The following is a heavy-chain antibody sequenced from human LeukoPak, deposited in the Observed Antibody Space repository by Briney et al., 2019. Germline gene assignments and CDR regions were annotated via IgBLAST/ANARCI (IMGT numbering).Heavy chain of an antibody. D-gene: IGHD3-3*01. J-gene: IGHJ5*02. V-gene: IGHV1-46*01. CDR2: INPSGGST. CDR1: GYTFTSYY. CDR3: ARDNHYTYYDFWSGSNWFDP. Sequence: GASVKVSCKASGYTFTSYYMHWVRQAPGQGLEWMGIINPSGGSTSYAQKFQGRVTMTRDMSTSTVYMELSSLRSEDTAVYYCARDNHYTYYDFWSGSNWFDPWGQGTLVTVSS.